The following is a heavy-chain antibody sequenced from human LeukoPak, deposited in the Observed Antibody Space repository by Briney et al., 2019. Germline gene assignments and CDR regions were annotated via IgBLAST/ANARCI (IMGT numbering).Heavy chain of an antibody. CDR2: IYPGDSDT. CDR3: ARHQGRYYDSSGYYENFDYFDY. V-gene: IGHV5-51*01. CDR1: GYSFTSYW. J-gene: IGHJ4*02. D-gene: IGHD3-22*01. Sequence: GESLKISCKGSGYSFTSYWIAWVRQMPGKGLEWMGIIYPGDSDTRYSPSFQGQVTISADKSINTAYLQWSSLKASDTAMYYCARHQGRYYDSSGYYENFDYFDYWGQGTLVTVSS.